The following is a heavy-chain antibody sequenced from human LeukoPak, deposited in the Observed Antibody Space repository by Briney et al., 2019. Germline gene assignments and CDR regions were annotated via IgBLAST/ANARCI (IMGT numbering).Heavy chain of an antibody. CDR1: GFTFSAYT. V-gene: IGHV3-64D*09. Sequence: PGGSLRLSCSVSGFTFSAYTMHRVRQAPGRGLQYVSSINTDGGRTYYADSVKGRFTISRDNSKNTLFLQMSSLRVEDTAVYYCVKDRWIDYWGQGVLVTVSS. J-gene: IGHJ4*02. CDR3: VKDRWIDY. D-gene: IGHD4-23*01. CDR2: INTDGGRT.